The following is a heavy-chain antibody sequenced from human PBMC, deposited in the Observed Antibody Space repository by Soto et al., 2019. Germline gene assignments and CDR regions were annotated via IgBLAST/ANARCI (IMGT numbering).Heavy chain of an antibody. CDR2: INAGNGNT. CDR3: ARASIGWGGHPTRVDY. D-gene: IGHD3-16*01. Sequence: QVQLVQSGAEEKKPGASVKVSCKASGYTFTSYAMHWVRQAPGQRLEWMGWINAGNGNTKYSQKFQGRVTITRDTAASTAYRELSSLRSEDTAVYYCARASIGWGGHPTRVDYWGQGTLVTVSS. V-gene: IGHV1-3*05. CDR1: GYTFTSYA. J-gene: IGHJ4*02.